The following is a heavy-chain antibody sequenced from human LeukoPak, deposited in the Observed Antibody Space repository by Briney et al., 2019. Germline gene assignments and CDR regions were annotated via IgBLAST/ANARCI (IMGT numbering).Heavy chain of an antibody. V-gene: IGHV4-34*01. CDR2: INHSGST. CDR1: GGSFSGYY. J-gene: IGHJ4*02. CDR3: ARGRGSSSWYYFDY. D-gene: IGHD6-13*01. Sequence: SETLSLTCAVYGGSFSGYYWSWIRQPPGKRLEWIGEINHSGSTNYDPSLKSRVTISVDTSKNQFSLKLSSVTAADTAVYYCARGRGSSSWYYFDYWGQGTLVTVSS.